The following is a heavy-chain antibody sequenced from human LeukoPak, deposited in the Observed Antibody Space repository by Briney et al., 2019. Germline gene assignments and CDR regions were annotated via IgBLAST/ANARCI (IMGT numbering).Heavy chain of an antibody. V-gene: IGHV4-30-4*01. CDR3: AGGYGSGPKSGMDV. Sequence: SQTLSLTCTVSDGSISSGGYYWSWIRQPPGKGLEWIGYIYYSGSTYYNPSLKSRVTISVDTSKNQFSLKLSSVTAADTAVYYCAGGYGSGPKSGMDVWGQGTTVTVSS. CDR1: DGSISSGGYY. D-gene: IGHD3-10*01. J-gene: IGHJ6*02. CDR2: IYYSGST.